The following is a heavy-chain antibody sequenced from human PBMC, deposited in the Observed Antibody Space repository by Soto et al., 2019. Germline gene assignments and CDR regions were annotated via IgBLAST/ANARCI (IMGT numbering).Heavy chain of an antibody. D-gene: IGHD5-12*01. CDR3: ARHFMYSGYDWGAWFDH. J-gene: IGHJ5*02. CDR1: GYSFTSYW. V-gene: IGHV5-10-1*01. CDR2: IDPSDSYT. Sequence: XESLKISCKGSGYSFTSYWISWVRQMPGKGLEWMGRIDPSDSYTNYSPSFQGHVTISADKSISTAYLQWSSLKASDTAMYYCARHFMYSGYDWGAWFDHWGQGSLVTVSS.